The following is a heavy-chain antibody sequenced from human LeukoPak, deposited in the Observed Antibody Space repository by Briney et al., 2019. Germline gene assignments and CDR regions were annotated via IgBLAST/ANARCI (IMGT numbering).Heavy chain of an antibody. CDR3: ASYCSGGSCYSYRQYFQH. CDR2: INHSGST. D-gene: IGHD2-15*01. J-gene: IGHJ1*01. V-gene: IGHV4-34*09. CDR1: GGSFSGDY. Sequence: SETLSLTCAVYGGSFSGDYWSWIRQPPGKGLEWIGEINHSGSTNYNPSLRSRVTISVDTSKNQFSLKLSSVTAADTAVYYCASYCSGGSCYSYRQYFQHWGQGTLVTVSS.